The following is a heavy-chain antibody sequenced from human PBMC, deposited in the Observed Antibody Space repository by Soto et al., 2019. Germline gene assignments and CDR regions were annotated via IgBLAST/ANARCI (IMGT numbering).Heavy chain of an antibody. V-gene: IGHV1-18*04. CDR1: GYAVAGYC. D-gene: IGHD6-6*01. Sequence: KASGYAVAGYCNRWVRQAPGQGLEWMGWISAYNGNTNYAQKLQGRVTMTTDTSTSTAYMELRSLRSDDTAVYYCARAPSIAARHWFDLWGQGTLV. J-gene: IGHJ5*02. CDR2: ISAYNGNT. CDR3: ARAPSIAARHWFDL.